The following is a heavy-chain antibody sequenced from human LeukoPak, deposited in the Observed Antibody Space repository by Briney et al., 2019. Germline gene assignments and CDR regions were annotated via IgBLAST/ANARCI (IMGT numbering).Heavy chain of an antibody. Sequence: SGTLSLTCAVSGGSISSSNWWSWVRQPPGKGLEWIGEIHHSGSTNYNPSLKSRVTISVDKSKNQFSLKLSSVTAADTAVYYCARKDYYDSNGLDYWGQGYLVTVSS. D-gene: IGHD3-22*01. CDR3: ARKDYYDSNGLDY. J-gene: IGHJ4*02. CDR1: GGSISSSNW. CDR2: IHHSGST. V-gene: IGHV4-4*02.